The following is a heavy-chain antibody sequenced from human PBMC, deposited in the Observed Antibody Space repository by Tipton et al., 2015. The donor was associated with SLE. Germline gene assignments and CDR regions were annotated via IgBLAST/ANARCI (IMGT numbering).Heavy chain of an antibody. CDR3: ASLAYCGGDCLSDAFDI. CDR2: IYHSGST. V-gene: IGHV4-4*07. D-gene: IGHD2-21*01. Sequence: TLSLTCTVSGGSISSYYWSWIRQPAGKGLEWIGRIYHSGSTYYNPSLKSRVTISVDTSKNQFSLKLSSVTAADTAVYYCASLAYCGGDCLSDAFDIWGQGTMVTVSS. CDR1: GGSISSYY. J-gene: IGHJ3*02.